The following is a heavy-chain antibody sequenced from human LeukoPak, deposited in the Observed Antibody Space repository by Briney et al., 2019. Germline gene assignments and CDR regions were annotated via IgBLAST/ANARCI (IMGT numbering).Heavy chain of an antibody. J-gene: IGHJ6*03. CDR2: ISSSSSTI. D-gene: IGHD1-7*01. CDR3: ARDPNYADYYYYMDV. Sequence: GGSLRLSCAASGFTFSSNSMNWVRQAPGKGLEWVSYISSSSSTIYYADSVKGRFTISRDNAKNSLYLQMNSLRAEDTAVYYCARDPNYADYYYYMDVWGKGATVTVSS. V-gene: IGHV3-48*01. CDR1: GFTFSSNS.